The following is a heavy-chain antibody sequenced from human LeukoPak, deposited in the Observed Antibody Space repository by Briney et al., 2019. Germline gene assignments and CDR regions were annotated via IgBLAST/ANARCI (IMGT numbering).Heavy chain of an antibody. CDR1: GGSISSYY. V-gene: IGHV4-34*01. D-gene: IGHD4-11*01. CDR2: INHSGST. Sequence: SETLSLTCTVSGGSISSYYWSWIRQPPGKGLEWIGEINHSGSTNYNPSLKSRVTISVDTSKNQFSLKLSSVTAADTAVYYCARVSPTVTTYRYFDYWGQGTLVTVSS. J-gene: IGHJ4*02. CDR3: ARVSPTVTTYRYFDY.